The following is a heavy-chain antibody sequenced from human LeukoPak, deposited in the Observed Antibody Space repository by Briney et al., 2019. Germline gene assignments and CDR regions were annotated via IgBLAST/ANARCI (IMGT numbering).Heavy chain of an antibody. J-gene: IGHJ4*02. D-gene: IGHD3-9*01. CDR2: LQYGTNNE. CDR3: AKDFAWAIDY. V-gene: IGHV3-30*02. CDR1: GFTFSNYG. Sequence: GGSLRLSCAASGFTFSNYGMYWVRQAPGKGLEWVTFLQYGTNNEYYGDSVKGRFTISRDNSKNTLYLQVNSLRAEDTAVYYCAKDFAWAIDYWGQGTLVTVSS.